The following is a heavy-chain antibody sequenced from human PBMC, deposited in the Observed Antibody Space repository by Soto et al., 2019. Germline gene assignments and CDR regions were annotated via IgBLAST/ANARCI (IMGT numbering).Heavy chain of an antibody. J-gene: IGHJ4*02. Sequence: ASVKLSGRESRNRFTTDYMHWVREAPGQGLELMGIINPSGGRTTYAQKFQGRVTMTRDTSTSTFHMELSSLTSEDTAVYYCAGLYHYDSSGYYKYWGRGTLVTVYS. CDR3: AGLYHYDSSGYYKY. D-gene: IGHD3-22*01. CDR1: RNRFTTDY. V-gene: IGHV1-46*01. CDR2: INPSGGRT.